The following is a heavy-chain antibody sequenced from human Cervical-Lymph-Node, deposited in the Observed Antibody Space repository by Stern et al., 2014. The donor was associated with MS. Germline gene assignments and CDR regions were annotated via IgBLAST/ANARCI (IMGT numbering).Heavy chain of an antibody. CDR3: AVLSVDADFDY. D-gene: IGHD5-18*01. CDR1: GYTFTDYA. CDR2: ISPYNCET. J-gene: IGHJ4*02. Sequence: QVQLVQSGAEVKKPGASVKVSCTASGYTFTDYAISWVRQAPGQGLEWMAWISPYNCETTFAQEVQGRVSLTTDTATSTAYMELRSLRSDDTAVYYCAVLSVDADFDYWGQGTLVTVSS. V-gene: IGHV1-18*01.